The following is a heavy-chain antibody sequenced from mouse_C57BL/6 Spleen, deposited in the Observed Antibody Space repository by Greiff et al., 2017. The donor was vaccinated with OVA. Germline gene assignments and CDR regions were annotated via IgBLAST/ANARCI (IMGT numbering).Heavy chain of an antibody. D-gene: IGHD1-1*02. CDR2: INYDGSST. V-gene: IGHV5-16*01. CDR3: ARVGLVEGYFDV. CDR1: GFTFSDYY. Sequence: VQLVESEGGLVQPGSSMKLSCTASGFTFSDYYMAWVRQVPEKGLEWVANINYDGSSTYYLDSLKSRFIISRDNAKNILYLQMSSLKSEDTATYYWARVGLVEGYFDVWGTGTTVTVSS. J-gene: IGHJ1*03.